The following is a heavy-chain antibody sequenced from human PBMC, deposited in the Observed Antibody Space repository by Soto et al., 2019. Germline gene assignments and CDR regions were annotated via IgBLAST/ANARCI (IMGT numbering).Heavy chain of an antibody. CDR3: GRLEGLATISYYFDY. CDR2: VYYSGST. CDR1: GGSVSSSSYY. J-gene: IGHJ4*02. V-gene: IGHV4-39*01. D-gene: IGHD3-9*01. Sequence: SSETLSLTCTVSGGSVSSSSYYWGWVRQPPGKGLEWIGIVYYSGSTYYNPSLESRVTISVDKSKNQFSLKLMSLSAADTAVYYCGRLEGLATISYYFDYWGQGALVTVSS.